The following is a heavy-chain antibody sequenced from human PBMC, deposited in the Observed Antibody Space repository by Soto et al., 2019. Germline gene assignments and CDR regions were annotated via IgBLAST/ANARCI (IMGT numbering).Heavy chain of an antibody. J-gene: IGHJ4*02. D-gene: IGHD3-10*02. Sequence: EVQLVESGGGLIQPGRSLRLSCAASGFTFDDYAMHWVRQASGKGLVWVSGISWNSGSIGYADSVKGRFTISRDNAKNSLYLQMNSLRAEDTALYYCAKDISRCSGSYLTDYWGQGTLVTVSS. CDR1: GFTFDDYA. CDR3: AKDISRCSGSYLTDY. V-gene: IGHV3-9*01. CDR2: ISWNSGSI.